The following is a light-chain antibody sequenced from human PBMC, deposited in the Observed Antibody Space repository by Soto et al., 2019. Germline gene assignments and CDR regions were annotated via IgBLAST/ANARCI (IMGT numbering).Light chain of an antibody. CDR1: QSVGSSY. J-gene: IGKJ1*01. CDR2: GAS. Sequence: EIVLTQSPGTLSLSPGERATLSCRASQSVGSSYLAWYQQKPGQAPRLLIYGASSRATGIPDGFSGSGSGTDFTLTISRLEPEDFAVYYCQQYGSSPGTFGQGTKVDIK. V-gene: IGKV3-20*01. CDR3: QQYGSSPGT.